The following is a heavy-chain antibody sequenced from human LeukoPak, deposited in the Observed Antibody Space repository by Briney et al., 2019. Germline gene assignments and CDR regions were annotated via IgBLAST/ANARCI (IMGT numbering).Heavy chain of an antibody. CDR3: ARRAGAYSHPYDY. Sequence: GGSLRLSCTVSGFTVSSNSMSWVRQAPGKGLEWVSFIYSDNTHYSDSVKGRFTISRDNSKDTLYLQMNSLRAEDTAVYYCARRAGAYSHPYDYWGQGTLVTVSS. J-gene: IGHJ4*02. CDR1: GFTVSSNS. D-gene: IGHD4/OR15-4a*01. V-gene: IGHV3-53*01. CDR2: IYSDNT.